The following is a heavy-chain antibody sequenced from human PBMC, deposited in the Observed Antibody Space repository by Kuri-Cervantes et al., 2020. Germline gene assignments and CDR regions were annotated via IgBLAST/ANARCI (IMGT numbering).Heavy chain of an antibody. V-gene: IGHV3-21*01. CDR2: ISSSSSYI. CDR1: GFTFSSYS. D-gene: IGHD2-2*01. Sequence: GESLKISCAASGFTFSSYSMNWVRQAPGKGLEWVSSISSSSSYIYYADSVKGRFTISRDNAKNSLYLQMNNLRGEDTAVYYCARYGYGYARPFDYWGQGFLVTVSS. J-gene: IGHJ4*02. CDR3: ARYGYGYARPFDY.